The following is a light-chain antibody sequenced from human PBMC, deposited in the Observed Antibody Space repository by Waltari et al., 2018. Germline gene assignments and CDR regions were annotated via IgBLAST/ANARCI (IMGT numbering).Light chain of an antibody. V-gene: IGLV1-44*01. J-gene: IGLJ2*01. CDR1: DSNIGRNI. Sequence: QSVVTQSPSMSAAPGRTVIISCSGGDSNIGRNIVNWYQQRPGAAPKLLLDTNSYRSSGVPDRFSGSKSGTSASLTISGLRSEDEADYYCATWDESLSAVLFGGGTKLTVL. CDR2: TNS. CDR3: ATWDESLSAVL.